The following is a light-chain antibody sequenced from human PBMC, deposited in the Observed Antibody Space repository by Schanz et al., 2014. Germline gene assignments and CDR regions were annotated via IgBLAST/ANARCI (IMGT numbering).Light chain of an antibody. CDR2: GAS. J-gene: IGKJ1*01. CDR1: QSVSSSY. Sequence: EIVLTQSPATLSLSPGERATLSCRASQSVSSSYLAWYQQKPGQAPRLLIYGASSRATGITDRFSGSGSGTDFTLTISRLEPEDFAVYYCQQYGSSPRTFGQGTKVEIK. CDR3: QQYGSSPRT. V-gene: IGKV3-20*01.